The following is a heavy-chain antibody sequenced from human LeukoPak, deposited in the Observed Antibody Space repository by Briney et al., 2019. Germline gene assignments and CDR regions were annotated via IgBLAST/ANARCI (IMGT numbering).Heavy chain of an antibody. CDR1: GFTFSSYE. CDR3: AELGITMIGGV. J-gene: IGHJ6*04. CDR2: ISSSGSTI. V-gene: IGHV3-48*03. Sequence: GGSLRLSFEASGFTFSSYEMNWVRKAQGKGREWVSYISSSGSTIYYADSVKGRFTISRDNAKNSLYLQMNSLRAEDTAVYYCAELGITMIGGVWGKGTTVTISS. D-gene: IGHD3-10*02.